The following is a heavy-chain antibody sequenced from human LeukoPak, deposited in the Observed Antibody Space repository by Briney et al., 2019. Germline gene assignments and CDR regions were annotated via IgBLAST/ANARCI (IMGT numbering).Heavy chain of an antibody. V-gene: IGHV1-2*02. D-gene: IGHD3-22*01. CDR1: GYTFTGYY. CDR2: INPSSGGT. Sequence: ASVKVSCKASGYTFTGYYMHWVRQAPGQGLEWVGWINPSSGGTNYAQKFQGRVTVTRDTSISTAYMDLSRLRSDDTAVYYCARAGVWDYSDSSGYHNAAFDIWGQGTMVTVSS. J-gene: IGHJ3*02. CDR3: ARAGVWDYSDSSGYHNAAFDI.